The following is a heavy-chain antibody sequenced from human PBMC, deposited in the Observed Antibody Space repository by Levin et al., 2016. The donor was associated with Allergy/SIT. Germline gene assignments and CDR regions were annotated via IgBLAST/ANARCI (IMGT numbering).Heavy chain of an antibody. CDR2: IWSGGNYK. CDR3: GRDGQSSAPYTMDV. CDR1: GLTLDYYY. J-gene: IGHJ6*02. D-gene: IGHD6-19*01. V-gene: IGHV3-33*08. Sequence: GGSLRLSCAASGLTLDYYYLSWVRQAPGKGLEWVAQIWSGGNYKYYADSVRGRFSVSRDDSRNTVDLQMDSLRGDDTAIYYCGRDGQSSAPYTMDVWGRGTTVIVSS.